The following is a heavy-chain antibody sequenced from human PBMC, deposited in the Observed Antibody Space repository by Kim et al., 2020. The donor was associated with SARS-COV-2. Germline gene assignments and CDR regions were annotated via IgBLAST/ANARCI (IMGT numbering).Heavy chain of an antibody. CDR2: FDPEDGET. V-gene: IGHV1-24*01. D-gene: IGHD3-3*01. Sequence: ASVKVSCKVSGYTLTELSMHWVRQAPGKGLEWMGGFDPEDGETIYAQKFQGRVTMTEDTSTDTAYMELSSLRSEDTAVYYCATIRFLAVPDAFDIWGQGTMVTVSS. J-gene: IGHJ3*02. CDR1: GYTLTELS. CDR3: ATIRFLAVPDAFDI.